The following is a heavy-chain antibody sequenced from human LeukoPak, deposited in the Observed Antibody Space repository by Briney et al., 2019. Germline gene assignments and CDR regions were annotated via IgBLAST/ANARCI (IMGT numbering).Heavy chain of an antibody. CDR1: GGSFSGYY. Sequence: PAETLSLTCAVYGGSFSGYYWSWIRRPPGKGLEWIGESNHSGRTNYNPSLKSRVTISVDTSKNQFSLKLSSVTAADTAVYYCARAWNDFSYDYWGQGTLVTVSS. CDR3: ARAWNDFSYDY. V-gene: IGHV4-34*01. J-gene: IGHJ4*02. CDR2: SNHSGRT. D-gene: IGHD1-1*01.